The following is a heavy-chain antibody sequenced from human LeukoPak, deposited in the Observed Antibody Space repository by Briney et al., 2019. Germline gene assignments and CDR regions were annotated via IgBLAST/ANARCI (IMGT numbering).Heavy chain of an antibody. Sequence: SETLSLTCTVSGGSISNVVFYWGWLRQPPGKGLEWVASVYYRGSTHYNPSLKSRVTISVDTAKNQFSLKLSSVTAADTAVYYCARDRPSSSSGFRRYMDVWGKGTTVTVSS. J-gene: IGHJ6*03. D-gene: IGHD6-6*01. CDR1: GGSISNVVFY. V-gene: IGHV4-39*07. CDR3: ARDRPSSSSGFRRYMDV. CDR2: VYYRGST.